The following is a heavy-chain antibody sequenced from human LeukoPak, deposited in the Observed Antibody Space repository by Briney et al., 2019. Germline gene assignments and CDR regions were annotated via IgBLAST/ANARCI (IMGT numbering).Heavy chain of an antibody. Sequence: ASVKVSCKASGGTFSSYAISWVRQAPGQGLEWMGGIIPIFGTANNAQKFQGRVTITADESTSTAYMELSSLRSEDTAVYYCARDRRVVVVPAAIAGPFDYWGQGTLVTVSS. J-gene: IGHJ4*02. CDR1: GGTFSSYA. CDR3: ARDRRVVVVPAAIAGPFDY. D-gene: IGHD2-2*02. V-gene: IGHV1-69*01. CDR2: IIPIFGTA.